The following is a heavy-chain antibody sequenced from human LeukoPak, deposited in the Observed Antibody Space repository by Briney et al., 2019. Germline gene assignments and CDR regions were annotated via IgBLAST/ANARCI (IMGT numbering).Heavy chain of an antibody. CDR1: GGSISSYY. D-gene: IGHD3-9*01. V-gene: IGHV4-59*08. J-gene: IGHJ3*02. CDR2: IYYSGST. Sequence: SETLSLTCTASGGSISSYYWSWIRQPPGKGLEWIGYIYYSGSTNYNPSLKSRVTISVDTSKNQFSLKLSSVTAADTAVYYCARRNTRYYDILTGYLRSDAFDIWGQGTMVTVSS. CDR3: ARRNTRYYDILTGYLRSDAFDI.